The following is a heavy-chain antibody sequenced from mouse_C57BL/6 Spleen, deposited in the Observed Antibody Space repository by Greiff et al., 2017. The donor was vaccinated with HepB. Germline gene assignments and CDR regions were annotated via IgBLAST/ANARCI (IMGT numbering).Heavy chain of an antibody. CDR3: VRNYYGSYWYFDV. D-gene: IGHD1-1*01. CDR2: IRSKSNNYAT. V-gene: IGHV10-1*01. J-gene: IGHJ1*03. CDR1: GFSFNTYA. Sequence: GGGLVQPKGSLKLSCAASGFSFNTYAMNWVRQAPGKGLEWVARIRSKSNNYATYYADSVKDRFTISRDDSESMLYLQMNNLKTEDTAMYYCVRNYYGSYWYFDVWGTGTTVTVSS.